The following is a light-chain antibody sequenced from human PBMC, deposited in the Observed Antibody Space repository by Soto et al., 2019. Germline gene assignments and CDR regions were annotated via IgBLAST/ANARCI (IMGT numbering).Light chain of an antibody. V-gene: IGKV1-9*01. CDR1: QGISSY. CDR3: QQARRFPIT. CDR2: TAS. Sequence: DIQLTQSPSFLSASVGDRVTITCRASQGISSYLAWYQQKPGKAPKLLISTASTLQSGVPSRFSGSGSGTEFTLTISSLQPEDFAVYYCQQARRFPITFGQGTRLEIK. J-gene: IGKJ5*01.